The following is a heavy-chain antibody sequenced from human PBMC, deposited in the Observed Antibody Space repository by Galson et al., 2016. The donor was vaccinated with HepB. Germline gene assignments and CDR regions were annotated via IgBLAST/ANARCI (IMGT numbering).Heavy chain of an antibody. J-gene: IGHJ4*02. Sequence: SVKVSCKASGYSFTNYGISWVRQAPGQGLEWMGWISTYNGNTNYAQTLQGRVTMTTDTSTSTAYMELRSLRSDDTAVYYCARESGNYHYFDYWGQGTLVTVSS. CDR1: GYSFTNYG. D-gene: IGHD1-7*01. CDR2: ISTYNGNT. V-gene: IGHV1-18*01. CDR3: ARESGNYHYFDY.